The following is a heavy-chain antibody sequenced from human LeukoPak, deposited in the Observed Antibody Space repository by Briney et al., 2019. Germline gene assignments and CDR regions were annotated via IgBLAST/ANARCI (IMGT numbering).Heavy chain of an antibody. D-gene: IGHD4-17*01. Sequence: ASVKVSCKASGYTFSTYYMHWVRQAPGQGLEWMGLINPSGGSTSYAQKFQGRLTMTRDTSTSTVYMELSSLTSEDTAVYYCARDRGTVTDVGVYWGQGTLVTVSS. CDR2: INPSGGST. J-gene: IGHJ4*02. CDR1: GYTFSTYY. CDR3: ARDRGTVTDVGVY. V-gene: IGHV1-46*01.